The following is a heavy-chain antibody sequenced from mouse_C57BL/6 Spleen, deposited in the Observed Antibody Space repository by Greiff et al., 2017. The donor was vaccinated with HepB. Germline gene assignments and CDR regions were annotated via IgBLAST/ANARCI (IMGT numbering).Heavy chain of an antibody. D-gene: IGHD2-2*01. Sequence: QVHVKQSGAELVRPGTSVKMSCKASGYTFTNYWIGWAKQRPGHGLEWIGDIYPGGGYTNYNEKFKGKATLTADKSSSTAYMQFSSLTSEDSAIYYCARSRERGLDYWGQGTTLTVSS. CDR2: IYPGGGYT. CDR3: ARSRERGLDY. J-gene: IGHJ2*01. CDR1: GYTFTNYW. V-gene: IGHV1-63*01.